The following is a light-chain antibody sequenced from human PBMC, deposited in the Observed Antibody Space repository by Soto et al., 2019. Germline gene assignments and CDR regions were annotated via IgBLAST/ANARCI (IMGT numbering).Light chain of an antibody. Sequence: QPALTQPPSASGTPGQGVTISCSGSTSNIGSNYVYWYQQLPGTAPKLLIYRNNQRPSGVPDRFSGSKSGTSASLAISGLRSDDEADYFCATWDDSLNGFYVFGTGTKVTVL. CDR3: ATWDDSLNGFYV. V-gene: IGLV1-47*01. CDR2: RNN. J-gene: IGLJ1*01. CDR1: TSNIGSNY.